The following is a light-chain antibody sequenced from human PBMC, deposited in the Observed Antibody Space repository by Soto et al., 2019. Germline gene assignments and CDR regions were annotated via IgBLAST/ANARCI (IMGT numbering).Light chain of an antibody. Sequence: DRVTLACRERQGISSYLAWYQQKPGKAPKLLIYAASTLQSGVPSRFSGSGSGTDFTLTISCLQSEDFATYYCQQYDNYPWTFGQGTKVDIK. CDR3: QQYDNYPWT. V-gene: IGKV1-8*01. J-gene: IGKJ1*01. CDR1: QGISSY. CDR2: AAS.